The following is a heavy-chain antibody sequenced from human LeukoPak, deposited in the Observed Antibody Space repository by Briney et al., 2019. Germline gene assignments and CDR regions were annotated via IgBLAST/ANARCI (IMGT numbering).Heavy chain of an antibody. J-gene: IGHJ5*02. CDR3: ARSRGGYGDYGNWFDP. CDR1: GGSFSGYY. CDR2: INHSGST. V-gene: IGHV4-34*01. D-gene: IGHD4-17*01. Sequence: PSETLSLTCAVYGGSFSGYYWSWIRQPPGNGLEWIGEINHSGSTNYNPSLKSRVTISVDTSKNQFPLKLSSVTAADTAVYYCARSRGGYGDYGNWFDPWGQGTLVSVSS.